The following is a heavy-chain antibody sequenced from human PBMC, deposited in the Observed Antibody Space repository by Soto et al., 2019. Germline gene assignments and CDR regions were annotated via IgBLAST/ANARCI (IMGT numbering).Heavy chain of an antibody. CDR2: ISTSGTYV. Sequence: EVQLVESGGGLVKPGESLRLSCAASGVAFITYNMKWVRQAPGKGLEWVSSISTSGTYVFYAGSVRGRFTIFRDDAKNSLHLQMNSLRAEDTALYYCATIGDRDGFDLWGQGTAVTVSA. D-gene: IGHD4-17*01. J-gene: IGHJ3*01. CDR1: GVAFITYN. V-gene: IGHV3-21*06. CDR3: ATIGDRDGFDL.